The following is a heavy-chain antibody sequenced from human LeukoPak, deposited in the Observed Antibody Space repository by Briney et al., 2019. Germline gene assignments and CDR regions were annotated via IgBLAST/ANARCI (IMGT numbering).Heavy chain of an antibody. CDR3: ANYKGGYRYYYGMDV. D-gene: IGHD5-18*01. CDR1: GFTFTDYA. J-gene: IGHJ6*02. CDR2: ISYAGSRK. V-gene: IGHV3-30*04. Sequence: GGSLRLSCAASGFTFTDYAMHWVRQAPAQGLEWGAVISYAGSRKYYADSVKGRLFISREDSKKMYYLQMDSLRAEYTVRDYWANYKGGYRYYYGMDVWDQETTVTV.